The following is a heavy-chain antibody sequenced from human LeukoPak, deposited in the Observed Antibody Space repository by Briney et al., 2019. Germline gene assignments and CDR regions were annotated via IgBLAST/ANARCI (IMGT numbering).Heavy chain of an antibody. V-gene: IGHV3-11*04. CDR3: ARVSRGELAVSYYYYYYYMDV. J-gene: IGHJ6*03. CDR1: Y. D-gene: IGHD1-26*01. Sequence: YMSSSGSTIYYADSVKGRFTISRDNAKNSLYLQMNSLRAEDTAVYYCARVSRGELAVSYYYYYYYMDVWGKGTTVTVSS. CDR2: SSGSTI.